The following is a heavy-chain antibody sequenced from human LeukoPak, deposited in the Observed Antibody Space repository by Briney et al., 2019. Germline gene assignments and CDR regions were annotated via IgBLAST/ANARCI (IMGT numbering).Heavy chain of an antibody. Sequence: PSQTLSLTCTVSGGSISSGDYYWSWIRQPPGKGLEWIGYIYYSGSTYYNPSLKSRVTISVDTSKNQFSLKLSSVTAADTAEYYCARAKYDFWSGYSGSDPWGQGTLVTISS. CDR3: ARAKYDFWSGYSGSDP. CDR1: GGSISSGDYY. D-gene: IGHD3-3*01. CDR2: IYYSGST. V-gene: IGHV4-30-4*08. J-gene: IGHJ5*02.